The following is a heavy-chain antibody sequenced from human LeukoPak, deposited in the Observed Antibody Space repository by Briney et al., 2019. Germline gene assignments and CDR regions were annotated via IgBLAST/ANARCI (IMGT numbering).Heavy chain of an antibody. J-gene: IGHJ4*02. CDR2: ISSSSSTI. D-gene: IGHD6-19*01. Sequence: PGGSLRLSCAASGSTFSSYSMNWVRQAPGKGLEWVSYISSSSSTIYYADSVKGRFTISRDNAKNSLYLQTNSLRAEDTAVYYCARDTPGYSSGIDYWGQGTLVTVSS. CDR3: ARDTPGYSSGIDY. V-gene: IGHV3-48*01. CDR1: GSTFSSYS.